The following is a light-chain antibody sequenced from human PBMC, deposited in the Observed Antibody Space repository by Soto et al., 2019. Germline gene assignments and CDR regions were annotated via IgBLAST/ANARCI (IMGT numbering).Light chain of an antibody. CDR1: QSVDSRY. CDR3: QQYGNSPRYS. CDR2: GVS. V-gene: IGKV3-20*01. Sequence: EIVLTQSPGTLSLSPGERATLSCRASQSVDSRYLAWYQQKPGQAPRLLIYGVSSRATDIPDRFSGSGSGTDFTLTISRLEPEDFAEYYCQQYGNSPRYSFGQGTKLEIK. J-gene: IGKJ2*03.